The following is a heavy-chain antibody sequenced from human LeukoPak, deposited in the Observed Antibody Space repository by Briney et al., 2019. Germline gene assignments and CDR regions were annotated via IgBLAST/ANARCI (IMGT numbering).Heavy chain of an antibody. V-gene: IGHV1-8*01. Sequence: ASVKVSCKASGYSVTSYDINGVRQAGGQGREGRGWMTPNSRNTGYAHKFHARVTMPRTTSITTAYMELSSLRSEDTAVYYCARGGSSWDNYFDYWGQGTLVTASS. CDR2: MTPNSRNT. D-gene: IGHD6-13*01. CDR1: GYSVTSYD. J-gene: IGHJ4*02. CDR3: ARGGSSWDNYFDY.